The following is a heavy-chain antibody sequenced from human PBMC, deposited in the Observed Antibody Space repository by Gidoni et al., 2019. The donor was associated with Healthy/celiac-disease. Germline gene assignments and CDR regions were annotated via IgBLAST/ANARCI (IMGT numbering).Heavy chain of an antibody. CDR3: ARDHLNWFDP. V-gene: IGHV4-59*01. CDR2: IYYSGST. Sequence: QVQLQESGPGLVKPSETLSPTCTVSGGSISSYYWSWIRQPPGKGLEWIGYIYYSGSTNYNPSLKSRVTISVDTSKNQFSLKLSSVTAADTAVYYCARDHLNWFDPWGQGTLVTVSS. CDR1: GGSISSYY. J-gene: IGHJ5*02.